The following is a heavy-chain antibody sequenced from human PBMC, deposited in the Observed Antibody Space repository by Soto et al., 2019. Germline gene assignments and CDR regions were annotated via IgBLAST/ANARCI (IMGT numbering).Heavy chain of an antibody. V-gene: IGHV1-8*01. Sequence: SVKVSCKASGYTFTSYDINWVRQATGQGLEWMGWMNPNSGNTGYAQKFQGRVTMTRNTSISTAYMELSSLRSEDTAVYYCARIQTVASQYCGSGMGPLNWFDPWGQGTLVTVSS. CDR2: MNPNSGNT. CDR3: ARIQTVASQYCGSGMGPLNWFDP. J-gene: IGHJ5*02. CDR1: GYTFTSYD. D-gene: IGHD3-10*01.